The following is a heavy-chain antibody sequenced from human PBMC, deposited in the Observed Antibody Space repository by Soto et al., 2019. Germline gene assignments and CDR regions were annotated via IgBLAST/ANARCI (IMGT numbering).Heavy chain of an antibody. Sequence: PSETLSLTCTVSGGSVNNSNYYWGWIRQSLGKGLEWIGSVYYRGRSYSKSSVKSRVTISVDTSKNQFSLNLNSVTASDTAVYFCVSQRTSVLTQAYFDYWGPGALVTVSS. CDR2: VYYRGRS. CDR3: VSQRTSVLTQAYFDY. CDR1: GGSVNNSNYY. J-gene: IGHJ4*02. D-gene: IGHD2-8*01. V-gene: IGHV4-39*01.